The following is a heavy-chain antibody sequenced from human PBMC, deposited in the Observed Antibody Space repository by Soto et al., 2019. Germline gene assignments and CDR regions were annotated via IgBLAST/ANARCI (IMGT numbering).Heavy chain of an antibody. V-gene: IGHV2-5*02. J-gene: IGHJ6*02. Sequence: QITLKECGPTLVKPTQTLTLTCTFSGFSLCTSGVGVGWIRQSPGKSLEWLALIYWDDDKRYSPVLKSRLTITKDTSKNQGVLTMTNMDPVDTATYYCAHRLSTPYCYYGMDGWRQGPTVTASS. CDR3: AHRLSTPYCYYGMDG. CDR2: IYWDDDK. CDR1: GFSLCTSGVG.